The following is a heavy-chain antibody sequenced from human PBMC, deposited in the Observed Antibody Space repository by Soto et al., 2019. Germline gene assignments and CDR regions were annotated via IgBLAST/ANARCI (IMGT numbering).Heavy chain of an antibody. CDR2: ISGSGGST. V-gene: IGHV3-23*01. D-gene: IGHD3-22*01. Sequence: EVPLLESGGGLVQPGGSLRLSCAASGFTFSSYAMSWVRQAPGKGLEWVSAISGSGGSTYYADSVKGRFTISRDNSKNTLYLQMNSLRAEDTAVYYCAKVTHYYDSSGYYLGMDVWGQGTTVTVSS. CDR1: GFTFSSYA. CDR3: AKVTHYYDSSGYYLGMDV. J-gene: IGHJ6*02.